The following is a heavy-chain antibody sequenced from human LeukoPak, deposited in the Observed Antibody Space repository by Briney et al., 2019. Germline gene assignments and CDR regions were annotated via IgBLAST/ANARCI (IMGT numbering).Heavy chain of an antibody. D-gene: IGHD1-14*01. CDR1: GGSISSGGYY. J-gene: IGHJ4*02. Sequence: PSETLSLTCTVSGGSISSGGYYWSWIRQHPGKGLEWIGYIYYSGSTYYNPSLKSRVTISVDTSKNQFSLKLSSVTAADTAVYYCARGGGIAEAFDNWGQGTLVTVSS. CDR2: IYYSGST. V-gene: IGHV4-31*03. CDR3: ARGGGIAEAFDN.